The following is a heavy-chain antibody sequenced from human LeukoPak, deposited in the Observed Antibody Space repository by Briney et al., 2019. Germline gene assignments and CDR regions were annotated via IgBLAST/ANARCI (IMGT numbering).Heavy chain of an antibody. CDR3: ARENQDSSGLDY. D-gene: IGHD6-19*01. CDR1: GGSISSYY. Sequence: SETLSLTCTVSGGSISSYYWSWIRQPPGKGLEWIGYIYYSGSTNYDPSLKSRVTISVDTSKNQFSLKLSSVTAADTAVYYCARENQDSSGLDYWGQGTLVTVSS. J-gene: IGHJ4*02. V-gene: IGHV4-59*01. CDR2: IYYSGST.